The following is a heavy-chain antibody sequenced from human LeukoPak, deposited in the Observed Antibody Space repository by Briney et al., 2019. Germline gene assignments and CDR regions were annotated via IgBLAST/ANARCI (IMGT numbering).Heavy chain of an antibody. CDR1: GFTFSTFW. V-gene: IGHV3-74*01. D-gene: IGHD3-22*01. J-gene: IGHJ4*02. CDR3: VRYMGYYDKV. CDR2: INTDGNTG. Sequence: PAGSLRLSCATSGFTFSTFWMHWVRQAPGNGLVWDSRINTDGNTGYDEGSVKRRFTNSRDNAKNTLYVQMNSLRADDTAVYYCVRYMGYYDKVWGEGTLVSVFS.